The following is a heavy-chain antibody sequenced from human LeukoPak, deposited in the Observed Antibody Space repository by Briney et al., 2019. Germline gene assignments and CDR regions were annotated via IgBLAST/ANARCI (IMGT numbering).Heavy chain of an antibody. CDR2: TSSSSSYI. V-gene: IGHV3-21*01. J-gene: IGHJ4*02. D-gene: IGHD2-8*01. CDR1: GFTFSSYS. Sequence: GRSLRLSCAATGFTFSSYSMNWVRQAPGKGLEWVSSTSSSSSYIYYADSVKGRFTISRDNAKNSLYLQINSLRAEDTAVYYCALIIGNNGLFDYWGQGTLVTVSS. CDR3: ALIIGNNGLFDY.